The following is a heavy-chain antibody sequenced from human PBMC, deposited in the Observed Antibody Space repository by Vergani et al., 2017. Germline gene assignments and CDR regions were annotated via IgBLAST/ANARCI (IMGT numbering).Heavy chain of an antibody. Sequence: QLQLQESGPGLVKPSETLSLTCTVSGGSISSSSYYWGWIRQPPGKGLEWIGSIYYSGSTNYNPSLKSRVTISVDTAKNQFSLKLSSVTAADTAVYYCARVKNYGDFAPYYYYYGMDVWGQGTTVTVSS. CDR1: GGSISSSSYY. CDR2: IYYSGST. CDR3: ARVKNYGDFAPYYYYYGMDV. V-gene: IGHV4-39*07. J-gene: IGHJ6*02. D-gene: IGHD4-17*01.